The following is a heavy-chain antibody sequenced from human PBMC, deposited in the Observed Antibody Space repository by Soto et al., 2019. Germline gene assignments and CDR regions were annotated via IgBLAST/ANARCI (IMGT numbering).Heavy chain of an antibody. D-gene: IGHD6-19*01. CDR3: ARATSGWYKDAFDI. CDR1: GFTFSSYA. Sequence: QVQLVESGGGVVQPGRSLRLSCAASGFTFSSYAMHWVRQAPGKGLEWVAVISYDGSNKYYADSVKGRFTISRDNSKNTLYLQMNSMRAADTAGYYCARATSGWYKDAFDIWGQGTMVTVAS. V-gene: IGHV3-30-3*01. J-gene: IGHJ3*02. CDR2: ISYDGSNK.